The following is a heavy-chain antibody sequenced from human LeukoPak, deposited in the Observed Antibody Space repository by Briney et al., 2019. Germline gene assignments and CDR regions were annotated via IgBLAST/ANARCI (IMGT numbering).Heavy chain of an antibody. J-gene: IGHJ4*02. CDR2: IKQDGSEK. CDR3: VCADRGAAPDHYFDY. D-gene: IGHD6-13*01. V-gene: IGHV3-7*01. CDR1: GFTFSRYW. Sequence: GGSLRLSCAASGFTFSRYWMSWVRQAPGKGPEWVANIKQDGSEKYHVDSVKGRFTISRDNAKNSLNLQMNSLRAEDTAVYYYVCADRGAAPDHYFDYWGQGTLVTVSS.